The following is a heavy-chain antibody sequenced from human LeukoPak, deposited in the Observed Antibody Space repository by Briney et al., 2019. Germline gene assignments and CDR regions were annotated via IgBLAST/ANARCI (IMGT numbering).Heavy chain of an antibody. CDR2: TYYRSKWYN. CDR3: TRVEYSSSWTPLPFGP. V-gene: IGHV6-1*01. Sequence: HSQTLSLTCAISGDSVSSNSVAWNWIRQSPSRGLEWLGRTYYRSKWYNDYADSVKGRITINPDTSKNQFSLQLNSVTPADTAMYYCTRVEYSSSWTPLPFGPWGQGTLVTVSS. CDR1: GDSVSSNSVA. J-gene: IGHJ5*02. D-gene: IGHD6-13*01.